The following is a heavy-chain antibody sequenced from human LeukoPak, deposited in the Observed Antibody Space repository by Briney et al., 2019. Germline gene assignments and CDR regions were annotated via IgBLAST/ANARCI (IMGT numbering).Heavy chain of an antibody. J-gene: IGHJ4*02. CDR2: ISAYNGNT. CDR1: GYSFTSNV. V-gene: IGHV1-18*01. CDR3: ARGSSVVRMIYYFDY. Sequence: GASVKVSCKASGYSFTSNVISWVRQAPGQGLEWMGWISAYNGNTNYAQKLQGRVTMTTDTSTSTAYMELRSLRSDDTAVYYCARGSSVVRMIYYFDYWGQGTLVTVSS. D-gene: IGHD4-23*01.